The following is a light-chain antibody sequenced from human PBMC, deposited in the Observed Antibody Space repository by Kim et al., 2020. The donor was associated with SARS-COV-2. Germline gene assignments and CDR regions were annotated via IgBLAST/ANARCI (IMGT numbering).Light chain of an antibody. CDR3: MQTTQFPHT. CDR1: QSLVHSDGGTY. CDR2: KTS. J-gene: IGKJ2*01. Sequence: DIVMTQSPLSSPVTLGQPASLSCRSSQSLVHSDGGTYLSWLHQRPGQPPRLLIYKTSNRFSGVPDRFSGSGAGTHFTLTISREEAEDVGIYYCMQTTQFPHTFGQGTKLEI. V-gene: IGKV2-24*01.